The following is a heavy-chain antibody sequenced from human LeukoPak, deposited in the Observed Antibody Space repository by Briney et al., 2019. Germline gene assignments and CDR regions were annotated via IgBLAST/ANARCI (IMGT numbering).Heavy chain of an antibody. CDR1: GFTFSDYY. V-gene: IGHV3-11*06. Sequence: PGGSLRLSCAASGFTFSDYYMSWIRQAPGKGLEWVSYISSSSTYRNYADSVKGRSTISRDNAKNSLYLQMNSLRAEDSAVYYCARKGERVYGDYWEYFQHWGQGTLVTVSS. D-gene: IGHD4-17*01. CDR3: ARKGERVYGDYWEYFQH. CDR2: ISSSSTYR. J-gene: IGHJ1*01.